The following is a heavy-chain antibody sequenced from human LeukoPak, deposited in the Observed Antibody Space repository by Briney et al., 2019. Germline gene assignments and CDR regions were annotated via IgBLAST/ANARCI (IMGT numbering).Heavy chain of an antibody. D-gene: IGHD4-17*01. J-gene: IGHJ3*02. Sequence: PSETLSLTGAVSDDSFSSRYWTWIRQPPGKGLEWIGYISYIGSTNYNPSLKSRVTISIDTSKNQFSLKLSSVTAADTAVYYCARDLVTVTKGFDIWGQGTMVSVSS. CDR3: ARDLVTVTKGFDI. CDR2: ISYIGST. V-gene: IGHV4-59*11. CDR1: DDSFSSRY.